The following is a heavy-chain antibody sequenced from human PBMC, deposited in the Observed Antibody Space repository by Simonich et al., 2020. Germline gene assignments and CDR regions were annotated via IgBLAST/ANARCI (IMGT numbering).Heavy chain of an antibody. Sequence: EVQLVESGGGLVQPGGSLKLSCAASGFTFSGSSIQCVRQASGKGLEWVDRIRSKANSYATAYAASVKSRFTISRDDSKNTAYLKMNSLKPEDTAVYYCTRFDYYGSGSYYFDYWGQGTLVTVSS. V-gene: IGHV3-73*02. CDR2: IRSKANSYAT. CDR3: TRFDYYGSGSYYFDY. D-gene: IGHD3-10*01. CDR1: GFTFSGSS. J-gene: IGHJ4*02.